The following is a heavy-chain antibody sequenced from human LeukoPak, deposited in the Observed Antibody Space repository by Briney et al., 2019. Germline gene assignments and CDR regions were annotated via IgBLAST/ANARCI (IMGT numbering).Heavy chain of an antibody. J-gene: IGHJ4*02. CDR2: INPNSGGT. CDR3: ARGYRTMVRGVKGSFRY. Sequence: ASVKVSCKASGYTFTGYYMHWVRQAPGQGLEWMGWINPNSGGTNYAQKFQGRVTMTRDTSISTAYMELSRLRSDDTAVYYCARGYRTMVRGVKGSFRYWGQGTLVTVSS. V-gene: IGHV1-2*02. D-gene: IGHD3-10*01. CDR1: GYTFTGYY.